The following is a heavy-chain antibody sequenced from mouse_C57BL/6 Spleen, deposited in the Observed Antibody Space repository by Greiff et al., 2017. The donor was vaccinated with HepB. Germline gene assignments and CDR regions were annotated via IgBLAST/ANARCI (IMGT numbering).Heavy chain of an antibody. CDR3: ARRITTVVATDYYAMDY. J-gene: IGHJ4*01. D-gene: IGHD1-1*01. CDR1: GYTFTSYW. Sequence: QVQLQQPGAELVKPGASVKMSCKASGYTFTSYWITWVKQRPGQGLEWIGDIYPGSGSTNYNEKFKSKATLTVDTSSSTAYMQLSSLTSEDSAVYYCARRITTVVATDYYAMDYWGQGTSVTASS. CDR2: IYPGSGST. V-gene: IGHV1-55*01.